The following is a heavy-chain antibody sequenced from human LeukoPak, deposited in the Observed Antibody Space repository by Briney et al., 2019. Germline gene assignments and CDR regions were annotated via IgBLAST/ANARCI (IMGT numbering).Heavy chain of an antibody. V-gene: IGHV3-23*01. J-gene: IGHJ4*02. D-gene: IGHD3-3*01. Sequence: PGGSLRLSCAASGFTFSSYAMSWVRQAPGKGLEWVSAISGSGGSTYYADSVKGRFTISRDNAKNSLYLQMNSLRAEDTAVYYCARHLYYDFWSGYVGPLDYWGQGTLVTVSS. CDR2: ISGSGGST. CDR3: ARHLYYDFWSGYVGPLDY. CDR1: GFTFSSYA.